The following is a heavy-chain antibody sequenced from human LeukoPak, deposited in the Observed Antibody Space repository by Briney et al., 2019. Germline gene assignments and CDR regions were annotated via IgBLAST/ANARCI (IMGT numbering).Heavy chain of an antibody. CDR3: ARGDYDILAGWAVLDY. V-gene: IGHV4-30-4*08. CDR2: IYYSGST. J-gene: IGHJ4*02. D-gene: IGHD3-9*01. Sequence: SETLSLTCTVSGGSISSGDYYWSWIRQPPGKGLEWIGYIYYSGSTYYNPSLKSRVTISVDTSKNQFSLKLSSVTAADTAVYYCARGDYDILAGWAVLDYWGQGTLVTVSS. CDR1: GGSISSGDYY.